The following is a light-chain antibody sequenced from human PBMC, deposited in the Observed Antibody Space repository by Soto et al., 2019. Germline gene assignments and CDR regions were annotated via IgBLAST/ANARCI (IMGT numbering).Light chain of an antibody. V-gene: IGKV1-5*03. J-gene: IGKJ5*01. CDR1: QSISRL. Sequence: DIQMTQSPSTLSASVGDRVTITCRASQSISRLLAWYQQKPGRAPTLLIYKASTLESGVPSRFSGSGSVTEFSLTISSLQPDDFATYYCQQYNSYPLTFGQGTRLEIK. CDR2: KAS. CDR3: QQYNSYPLT.